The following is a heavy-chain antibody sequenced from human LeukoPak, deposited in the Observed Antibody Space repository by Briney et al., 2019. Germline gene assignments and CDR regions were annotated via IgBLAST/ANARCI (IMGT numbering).Heavy chain of an antibody. CDR1: GFTVSSNY. Sequence: GSLRLSCAASGFTVSSNYMSWVRQDPGKRLEWVSVIYSGGSTYYADSVKGRFTISRDNSKNMVYLQMNTLRVEDTAVYYCAREPDFYEDNGYYRAGYHYHGMDVWGQGTTVTVSS. CDR3: AREPDFYEDNGYYRAGYHYHGMDV. V-gene: IGHV3-66*01. J-gene: IGHJ6*02. CDR2: IYSGGST. D-gene: IGHD3-22*01.